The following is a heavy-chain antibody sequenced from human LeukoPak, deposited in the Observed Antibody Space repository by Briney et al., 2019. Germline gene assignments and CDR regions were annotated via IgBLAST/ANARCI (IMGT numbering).Heavy chain of an antibody. J-gene: IGHJ4*02. Sequence: PSETPSLTCTVSGGSISRYYWSWIRQPAGKGLDWIGRIFTSGSTKYNPSLKSRVTMSVDTSKNQFSLKLSSVTAADTAVYYCARHDIYDYGSHFDYWGQGTLVTVSS. V-gene: IGHV4-4*07. CDR2: IFTSGST. CDR1: GGSISRYY. CDR3: ARHDIYDYGSHFDY. D-gene: IGHD4-17*01.